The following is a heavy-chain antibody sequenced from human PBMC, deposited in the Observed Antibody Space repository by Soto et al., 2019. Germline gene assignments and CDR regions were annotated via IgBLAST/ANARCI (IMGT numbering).Heavy chain of an antibody. CDR1: GFTFSSYS. V-gene: IGHV3-21*01. CDR2: ISSSSSYI. J-gene: IGHJ6*03. D-gene: IGHD3-3*01. Sequence: PGGSLRLSCAASGFTFSSYSMNWVSQAPGKGLEWVSSISSSSSYIYYADSVKGRFTISRDNAKNSLYLQMNSLRAEDTAVYYCARDRSIFGVAMDVWGKGTTVTVSS. CDR3: ARDRSIFGVAMDV.